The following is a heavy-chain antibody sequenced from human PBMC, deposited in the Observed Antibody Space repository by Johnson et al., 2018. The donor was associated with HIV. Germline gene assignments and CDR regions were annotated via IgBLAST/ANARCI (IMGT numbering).Heavy chain of an antibody. CDR2: ISYDAKNK. J-gene: IGHJ3*02. CDR1: GFTFSDYA. CDR3: AKDKDAFDI. Sequence: QVQLVESGGGVVQPGRSLRLSCVASGFTFSDYAVHWVRQAPGKGLEWVAVISYDAKNKYYADSVKGRFTISRDNSKNTLYLQMNSLRAEDTAVYYCAKDKDAFDIWGQGTMVTVSS. V-gene: IGHV3-30*04.